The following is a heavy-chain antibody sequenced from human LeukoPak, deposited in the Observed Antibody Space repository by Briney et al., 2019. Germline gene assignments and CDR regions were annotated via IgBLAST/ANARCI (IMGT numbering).Heavy chain of an antibody. D-gene: IGHD1-26*01. CDR3: ARAYYGDFDY. Sequence: SETLSLTCSVSGGSMSHSYWSWIRQPPGKGLEWLGYIYFTGTSKPNPSLKSRVTISLDTSKNQLSLRLTSVSAADTAVYYCARAYYGDFDYWGQGTLVTVSS. CDR1: GGSMSHSY. CDR2: IYFTGTS. V-gene: IGHV4-59*08. J-gene: IGHJ4*02.